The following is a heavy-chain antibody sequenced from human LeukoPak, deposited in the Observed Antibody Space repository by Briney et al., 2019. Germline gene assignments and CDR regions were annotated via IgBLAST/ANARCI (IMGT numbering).Heavy chain of an antibody. D-gene: IGHD3-22*01. Sequence: GGSLRLSCAASGFTFSSYWMSWVRHAPGKGLEWVANIKQGGSEKYYVDSVKGRFTISRDNAKNSLYLQMNSLRAEDTAVYFCAREGSGYYIDHWGQGTLVTVSS. CDR1: GFTFSSYW. CDR3: AREGSGYYIDH. V-gene: IGHV3-7*01. J-gene: IGHJ4*02. CDR2: IKQGGSEK.